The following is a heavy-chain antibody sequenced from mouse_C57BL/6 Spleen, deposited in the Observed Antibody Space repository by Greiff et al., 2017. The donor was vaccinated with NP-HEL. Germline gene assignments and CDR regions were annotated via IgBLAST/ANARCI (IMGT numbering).Heavy chain of an antibody. Sequence: VQLQQSGAELVMPGASVKLSCKASGYTFTSYWMHWVKQRPGQGLEWIGEIDPSDSYTNYNQKFKGKSTLTVDKSSSTAYMQLSSRTSEDSAVYYGSRFRRAMDYWGQGTSVTVSS. CDR1: GYTFTSYW. CDR2: IDPSDSYT. V-gene: IGHV1-69*01. J-gene: IGHJ4*01. D-gene: IGHD3-2*02. CDR3: SRFRRAMDY.